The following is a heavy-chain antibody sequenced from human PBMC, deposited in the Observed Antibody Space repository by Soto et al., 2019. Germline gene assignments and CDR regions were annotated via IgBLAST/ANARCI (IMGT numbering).Heavy chain of an antibody. J-gene: IGHJ4*02. CDR2: ISSSSTYI. D-gene: IGHD5-12*01. Sequence: SGGSLRLSCAASGFTFSTYSMNWVRQAPGKGLEWVSFISSSSTYIYYADSVKGRFTISRDNAKNSLYLQMNSLRAEDTAVYYCATLIVATNYFDYWGQGTLVTVSS. CDR1: GFTFSTYS. V-gene: IGHV3-21*01. CDR3: ATLIVATNYFDY.